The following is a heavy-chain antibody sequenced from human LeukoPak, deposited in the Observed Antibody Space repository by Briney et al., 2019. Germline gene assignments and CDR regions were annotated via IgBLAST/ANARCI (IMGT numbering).Heavy chain of an antibody. Sequence: SETLSLTCNVSGGSISSTSHYWGWIRQPPGKGLEWIGSIYYSGSTHNNPSLKSRVTITVDTSKNQFSLKVSSVTAADTAVYYCARLVGGSSWFGPWGQGTLVTVSS. CDR3: ARLVGGSSWFGP. CDR1: GGSISSTSHY. V-gene: IGHV4-39*01. D-gene: IGHD6-13*01. J-gene: IGHJ5*02. CDR2: IYYSGST.